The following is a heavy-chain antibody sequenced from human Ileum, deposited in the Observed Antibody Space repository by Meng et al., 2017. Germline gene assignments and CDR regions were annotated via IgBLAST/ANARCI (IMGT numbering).Heavy chain of an antibody. D-gene: IGHD3/OR15-3a*01. V-gene: IGHV4-31*03. CDR2: IFYSGST. J-gene: IGHJ5*02. Sequence: VQLQAPGPWQGQPTPPLSLTCTVSGGSISSGGYYWGWIRQHPGKGLEWIGYIFYSGSTSYNSSLKSRINISVDTSKNQFSLKVSSVTAADTAVYYCARVRRGLGLRFDPWGQGTLVTVSS. CDR3: ARVRRGLGLRFDP. CDR1: GGSISSGGYY.